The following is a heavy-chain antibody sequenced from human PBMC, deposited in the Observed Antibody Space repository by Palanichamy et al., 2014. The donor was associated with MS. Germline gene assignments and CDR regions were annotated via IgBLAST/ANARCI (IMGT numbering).Heavy chain of an antibody. CDR2: IYWDDDK. CDR1: GFSLSTSGVG. V-gene: IGHV2-5*02. J-gene: IGHJ3*02. CDR3: ALTTGYSSGWYAFDI. Sequence: QITLKESGPTLVKPTQTLTLTCTFSGFSLSTSGVGVGWIRQPPGKALEWLALIYWDDDKRYSPSLKSRLTITKDTSKNQVVLTMTNMDPVDTATYYCALTTGYSSGWYAFDIWGQGTMVTVSS. D-gene: IGHD6-19*01.